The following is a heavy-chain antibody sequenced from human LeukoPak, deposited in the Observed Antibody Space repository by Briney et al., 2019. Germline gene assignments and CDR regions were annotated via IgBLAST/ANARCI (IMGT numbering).Heavy chain of an antibody. V-gene: IGHV7-4-1*02. CDR3: ARGPSYYYMDV. CDR1: GYTFTSYA. J-gene: IGHJ6*03. Sequence: ASVNVSCKASGYTFTSYAMNWVRQAPGQGLEWMGGINTNTGDPTYAQGCTGRFVFSLDTSVSPTYLQISSLKAEDTAVYYCARGPSYYYMDVWGKGTTVTVSS. CDR2: INTNTGDP.